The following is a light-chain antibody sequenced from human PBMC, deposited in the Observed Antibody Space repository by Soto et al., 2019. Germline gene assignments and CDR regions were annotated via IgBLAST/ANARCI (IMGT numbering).Light chain of an antibody. V-gene: IGKV3-20*01. CDR3: QQYGSSPSLFT. CDR1: QSVSSSY. J-gene: IGKJ3*01. CDR2: GAS. Sequence: EIVLTQSPGTLSLSPGERATLSGRASQSVSSSYLAWYQQKPGQAPRLLIYGASSRATGIPDRFSGSGSGTDFTLTISRLEPEDFAVYYCQQYGSSPSLFTFGPGTKVDIK.